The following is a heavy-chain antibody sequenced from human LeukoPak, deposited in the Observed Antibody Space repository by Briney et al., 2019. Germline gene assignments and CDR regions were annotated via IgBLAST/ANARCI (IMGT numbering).Heavy chain of an antibody. CDR2: IYTSGST. V-gene: IGHV4-4*07. D-gene: IGHD2-2*01. J-gene: IGHJ4*02. Sequence: SETLSLTCTVSGGSISSYYWSWIRQPAGKGLEWIGRIYTSGSTNYNPSLKGRVTMSVDTSKNQFSLKLSSVTAADTAVYYCAADCSSTSCFKTADYWGQGTLVTVSS. CDR3: AADCSSTSCFKTADY. CDR1: GGSISSYY.